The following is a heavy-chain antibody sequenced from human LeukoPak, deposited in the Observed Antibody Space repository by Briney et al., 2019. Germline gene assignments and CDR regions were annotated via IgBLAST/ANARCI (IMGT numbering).Heavy chain of an antibody. CDR1: GFTFSSHA. D-gene: IGHD5-18*01. CDR3: AKVDTAMGAGDY. J-gene: IGHJ4*02. CDR2: ISISGDTT. Sequence: GGSLRLSCGASGFTFSSHAMTWVRQAPGKGLEWVSAISISGDTTYYADAVKGRFTISRDNSKNTLYLQMNSLRAEDTAVYYCAKVDTAMGAGDYWGQGTLVTVSS. V-gene: IGHV3-23*01.